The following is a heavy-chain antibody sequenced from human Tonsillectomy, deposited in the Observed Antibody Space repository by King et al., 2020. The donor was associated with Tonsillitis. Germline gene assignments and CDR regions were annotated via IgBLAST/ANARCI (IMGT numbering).Heavy chain of an antibody. D-gene: IGHD3-22*01. CDR3: ARRRADSSGYSASGMDV. CDR1: GYTFTSYD. CDR2: MNPNSGNT. J-gene: IGHJ6*02. Sequence: VQLVESGAEVKKPGASVKVSCKASGYTFTSYDINWVRQATGQGLEWMGWMNPNSGNTGYAQKFQGRVTMTRNTSISTAYMELSSLRSEDTAVYYCARRRADSSGYSASGMDVWGQGTTVTVSS. V-gene: IGHV1-8*02.